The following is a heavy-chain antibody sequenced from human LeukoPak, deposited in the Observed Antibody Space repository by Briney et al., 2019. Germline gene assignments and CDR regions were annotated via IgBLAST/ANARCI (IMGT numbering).Heavy chain of an antibody. Sequence: ASVKVSCKASGYTFTGYYVHWVRQAPGQGLEWMGWIDPNGGGTNYPQKFQDRVVLTRDTSISTAYMELSSLRSDDTAVYFCARDVDTVVVTALASWGQGTLVTVSS. CDR3: ARDVDTVVVTALAS. D-gene: IGHD2-21*02. CDR1: GYTFTGYY. V-gene: IGHV1-2*02. CDR2: IDPNGGGT. J-gene: IGHJ5*02.